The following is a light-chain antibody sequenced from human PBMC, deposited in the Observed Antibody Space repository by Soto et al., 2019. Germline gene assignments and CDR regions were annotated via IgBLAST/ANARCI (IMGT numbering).Light chain of an antibody. CDR3: QQYSNWPRT. CDR1: QSVSSY. V-gene: IGKV3-15*01. CDR2: AAS. J-gene: IGKJ1*01. Sequence: EIVLTQSPGTLSLSPGERATLSCRASQSVSSYLAWYQQKPGQAPRLLIFAASTRATVIPARFRGSGSGTEFTLTISDLQSEDFAVYYCQQYSNWPRTFGQGTKVDIK.